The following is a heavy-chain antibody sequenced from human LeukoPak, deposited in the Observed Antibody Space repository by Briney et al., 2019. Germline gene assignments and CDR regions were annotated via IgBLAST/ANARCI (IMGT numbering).Heavy chain of an antibody. Sequence: ASVKVSCKTSGFMFTGYYVQWVRQAPGQGPEWVGWMYFNSGATRFAPKFQGRVTMTRDTSISTAYMEFSSLRSDDTAMYYCAREGSSGQDWYAFDIWGQGTTLTVSS. V-gene: IGHV1-2*02. J-gene: IGHJ3*02. CDR3: AREGSSGQDWYAFDI. CDR1: GFMFTGYY. D-gene: IGHD5-12*01. CDR2: MYFNSGAT.